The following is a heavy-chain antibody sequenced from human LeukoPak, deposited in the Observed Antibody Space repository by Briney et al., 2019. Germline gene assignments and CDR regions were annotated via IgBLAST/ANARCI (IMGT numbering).Heavy chain of an antibody. D-gene: IGHD6-19*01. CDR1: GGTFSSYA. Sequence: SVTVSCTASGGTFSSYAISWVRQAPGQGLEWMGGIIPIFGTANYAQKFQGRVTITADESTSTAYMELSSLRSEDTAVYYCARASSGWYRILDSWGQGTLVTVSS. V-gene: IGHV1-69*13. J-gene: IGHJ4*02. CDR2: IIPIFGTA. CDR3: ARASSGWYRILDS.